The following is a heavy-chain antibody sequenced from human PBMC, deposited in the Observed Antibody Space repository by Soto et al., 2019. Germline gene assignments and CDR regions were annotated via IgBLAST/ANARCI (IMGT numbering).Heavy chain of an antibody. Sequence: PSETLSLTCTVSGGSISSGGYYWSWIRQHPGKGLEWIGYIYYSGSTYYNPSLKSRVTISVDTSKNQFSLKLSSVTAADTAVYYCARENYEGSGSYYSRHIYYWGQGTLVTVSS. V-gene: IGHV4-31*03. CDR3: ARENYEGSGSYYSRHIYY. CDR2: IYYSGST. J-gene: IGHJ4*02. CDR1: GGSISSGGYY. D-gene: IGHD3-10*01.